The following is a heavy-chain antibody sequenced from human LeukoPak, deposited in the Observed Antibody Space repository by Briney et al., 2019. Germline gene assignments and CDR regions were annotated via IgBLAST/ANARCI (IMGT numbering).Heavy chain of an antibody. V-gene: IGHV3-30*18. CDR2: ISYDGSNK. CDR1: GFTFSSYG. J-gene: IGHJ6*02. CDR3: AKGGYCSSTSCYMGYYYYGMDV. D-gene: IGHD2-2*02. Sequence: PGRSLRLSCAASGFTFSSYGMHWVRQAPGKGLEWVAVISYDGSNKYYADSVKGRFTISRDNSKNTLYLQMNSLRAEDTAVYYCAKGGYCSSTSCYMGYYYYGMDVWGQGTTVTVSS.